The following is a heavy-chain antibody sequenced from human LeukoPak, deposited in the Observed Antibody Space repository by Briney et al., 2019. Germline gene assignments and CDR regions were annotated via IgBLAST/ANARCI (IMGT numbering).Heavy chain of an antibody. D-gene: IGHD2-15*01. CDR1: GFTFNNYA. Sequence: GGSLRLSCAASGFTFNNYAMSWVRQAPGKGLEWVSYIGSGSTTIYYADSVKGRFTVSRDNAKNTLYLQMNSLRAEDTAVYYCASVNVPATPYWGQGTLVTVSS. V-gene: IGHV3-48*04. J-gene: IGHJ4*02. CDR2: IGSGSTTI. CDR3: ASVNVPATPY.